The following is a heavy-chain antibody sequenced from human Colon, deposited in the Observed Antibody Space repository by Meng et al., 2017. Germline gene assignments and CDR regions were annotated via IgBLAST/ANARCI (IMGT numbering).Heavy chain of an antibody. CDR1: GYTFSSYT. Sequence: QVQLVQSGAEVKKPGASVKVSCDASGYTFSSYTMHWVRQAPGQRPEWMGWIAAGNDNTRYSKNLQGRVTLTRDTSASTAYMELSSLTSEDTAVYYCATGYSSGQPYWGQGTLVTVSS. CDR2: IAAGNDNT. CDR3: ATGYSSGQPY. D-gene: IGHD6-19*01. J-gene: IGHJ4*02. V-gene: IGHV1-3*01.